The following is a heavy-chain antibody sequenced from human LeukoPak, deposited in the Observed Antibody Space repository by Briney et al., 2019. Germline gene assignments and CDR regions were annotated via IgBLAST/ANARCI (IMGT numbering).Heavy chain of an antibody. V-gene: IGHV3-30*04. D-gene: IGHD3-9*01. Sequence: GGSLRLSCAASGFIFSNYAMHWVRQAPGKGLEWVAVISYDGSNKYYAESVKGRFTITRDNSKNTLYLQMNSLRAEDTAVYYCARSYYDILTGYGEVDYWGQGTLVTVSS. CDR2: ISYDGSNK. CDR1: GFIFSNYA. CDR3: ARSYYDILTGYGEVDY. J-gene: IGHJ4*02.